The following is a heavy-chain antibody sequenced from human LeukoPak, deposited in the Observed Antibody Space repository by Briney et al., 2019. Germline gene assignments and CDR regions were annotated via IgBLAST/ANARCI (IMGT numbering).Heavy chain of an antibody. D-gene: IGHD3-22*01. CDR3: ARVPYDSSGYYWHYYYGMDV. CDR1: GGSIGSGGYS. CDR2: IYHSGST. J-gene: IGHJ6*02. Sequence: SETLSLTCAVSGGSIGSGGYSWSWIRQPPGKGLEWIGYIYHSGSTNYNPSLKSRVTISVDTSKNQFSLKLSSVTAADTAVYYCARVPYDSSGYYWHYYYGMDVWGQGTTVTVSS. V-gene: IGHV4-30-2*01.